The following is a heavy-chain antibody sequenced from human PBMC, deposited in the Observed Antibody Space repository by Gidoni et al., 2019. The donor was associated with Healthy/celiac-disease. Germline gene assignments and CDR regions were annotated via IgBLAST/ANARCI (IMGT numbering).Heavy chain of an antibody. CDR1: GFTFSSYG. D-gene: IGHD6-13*01. J-gene: IGHJ4*02. V-gene: IGHV3-33*08. CDR2: IWYDGSNK. Sequence: QVQLVESGGGVVQPGRSLRLSCAASGFTFSSYGMHWVRQAPGKGLEWVAVIWYDGSNKYYADSVKGRFTISRDNSKNTLYLQMNSLRAEDTAVYYCARRSSSWGPDYWGQGTLVTVSS. CDR3: ARRSSSWGPDY.